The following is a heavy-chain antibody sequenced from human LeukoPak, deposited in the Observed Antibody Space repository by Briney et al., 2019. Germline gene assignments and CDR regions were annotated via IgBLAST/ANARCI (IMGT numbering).Heavy chain of an antibody. V-gene: IGHV1-2*02. CDR3: ARPTYCGSNCYFNFDY. CDR2: IKPNSGVT. J-gene: IGHJ4*02. CDR1: GYTFATYL. D-gene: IGHD2-21*02. Sequence: ASVKVSCKTSGYTFATYLMHWVRQAPGQGLEWMGYIKPNSGVTNYAQKFRGRVTMTWDTSISTAYIELSRLTSDDTAIYYCARPTYCGSNCYFNFDYWGQGTLDTVSS.